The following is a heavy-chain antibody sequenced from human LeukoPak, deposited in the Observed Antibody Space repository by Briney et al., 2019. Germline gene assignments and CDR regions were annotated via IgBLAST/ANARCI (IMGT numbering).Heavy chain of an antibody. Sequence: SETLSLXCAVYGGSFRNYYWSWSRRPPGKGLEWIGGVDHSGDTNYNPSLKSRVTMSVDMSKNQFSLKLISVTAADTAVYYCARRYCSGSVCYHYYYYMDVWGKGTTVTVSS. CDR3: ARRYCSGSVCYHYYYYMDV. CDR1: GGSFRNYY. D-gene: IGHD2-8*02. V-gene: IGHV4-34*01. CDR2: VDHSGDT. J-gene: IGHJ6*03.